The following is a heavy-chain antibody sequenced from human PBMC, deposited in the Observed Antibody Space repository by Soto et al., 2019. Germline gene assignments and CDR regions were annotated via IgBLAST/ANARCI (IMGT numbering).Heavy chain of an antibody. V-gene: IGHV4-34*01. CDR1: GGSFSGFY. CDR2: INHSGSS. Sequence: NPSETLSLTCAVRGGSFSGFYWTWIRQPPGKGLEWIGEINHSGSSNYNPPLKSRVTMSLDTSRNQFSLSLNSVTAADTAVYYCARMAGPWYFDLWGRGTLVTVSS. J-gene: IGHJ2*01. CDR3: ARMAGPWYFDL.